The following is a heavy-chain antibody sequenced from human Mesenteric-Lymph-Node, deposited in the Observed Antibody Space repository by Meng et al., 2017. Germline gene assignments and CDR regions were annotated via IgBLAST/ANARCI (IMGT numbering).Heavy chain of an antibody. D-gene: IGHD3-9*01. V-gene: IGHV3-11*04. CDR1: GFTFSDYY. J-gene: IGHJ4*02. CDR3: ARAGILTDYYNFN. CDR2: ISSSGSTI. Sequence: GESLKISCAASGFTFSDYYMSWIRQTPGKGLEWVSYISSSGSTIYYADSVKGRFTISRDNAKNSLYLQMNSLRAEDTAVYYCARAGILTDYYNFNWGQGTLVTVSS.